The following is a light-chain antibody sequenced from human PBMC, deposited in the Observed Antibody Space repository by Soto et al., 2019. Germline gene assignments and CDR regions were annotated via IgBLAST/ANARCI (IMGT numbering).Light chain of an antibody. CDR3: SSYTSSSTRV. CDR1: SIDVGGYNY. V-gene: IGLV2-14*01. J-gene: IGLJ1*01. CDR2: DVS. Sequence: QSALTQPASVSGSPGQSITISCTGTSIDVGGYNYVSWYQQHPGKAPKLIIYDVSNRPSGVSNRFSGSKSANTASLTISGLQAEDEADYYCSSYTSSSTRVFGTGTKLTVL.